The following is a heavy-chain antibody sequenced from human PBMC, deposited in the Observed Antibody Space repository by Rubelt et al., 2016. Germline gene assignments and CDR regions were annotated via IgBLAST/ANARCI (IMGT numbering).Heavy chain of an antibody. V-gene: IGHV3-33*01. CDR1: GFTFSSYG. D-gene: IGHD1-7*01. CDR2: IWYDGSNK. CDR3: ARDGALVGRTTWHFDY. J-gene: IGHJ4*02. Sequence: QVQLVESGGGVVQPGRSLRLSCAASGFTFSSYGMHWVRQAAGKGLEWVAVIWYDGSNKYYGESVKGRFTSSSDNSQNTLYLQMNSRRADDTAVYYCARDGALVGRTTWHFDYWGQGTLVTVSS.